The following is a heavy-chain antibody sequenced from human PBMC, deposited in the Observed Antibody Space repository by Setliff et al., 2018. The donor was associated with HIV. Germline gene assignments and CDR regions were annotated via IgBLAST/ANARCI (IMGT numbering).Heavy chain of an antibody. CDR3: ARTPEGAAVFDY. CDR2: IIPSSGGT. Sequence: ASVKVSCKASGYTFMNFAMHWVRQAPGQGLEWMGRIIPSSGGTNYAQKFQGRVTITRDISASTAYMDLSSLTSEDTAVYYCARTPEGAAVFDYWGQGTLVTVS. J-gene: IGHJ4*02. D-gene: IGHD6-25*01. V-gene: IGHV1-2*06. CDR1: GYTFMNFA.